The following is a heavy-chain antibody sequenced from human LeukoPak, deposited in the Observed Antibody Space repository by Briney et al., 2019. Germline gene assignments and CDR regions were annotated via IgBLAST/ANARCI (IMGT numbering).Heavy chain of an antibody. CDR1: GFTFSSYG. CDR2: IWYDGSSK. CDR3: ARDFELSH. J-gene: IGHJ4*02. D-gene: IGHD3-16*02. Sequence: PGRSLRLSCAASGFTFSSYGMHWVRQAPGKGLEWVALIWYDGSSKHYADSVRGRFTISRDNSKNTLYLQMNSLSAEDTAVYYCARDFELSHWGQGTLVTVSS. V-gene: IGHV3-33*01.